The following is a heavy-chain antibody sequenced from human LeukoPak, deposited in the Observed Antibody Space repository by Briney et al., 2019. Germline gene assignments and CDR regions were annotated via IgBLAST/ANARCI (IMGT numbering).Heavy chain of an antibody. Sequence: ASVKVSCKASGYTFTDYYIHWVRQAPGQGLEWMGWVFPYSGKSSLAQKFQGRVAMTSDTSVGTVYMELSRLTSDDTAVYFCARVQGGYNYFDYWGQGTPVTVSS. D-gene: IGHD5-24*01. V-gene: IGHV1-2*02. CDR3: ARVQGGYNYFDY. CDR1: GYTFTDYY. J-gene: IGHJ4*02. CDR2: VFPYSGKS.